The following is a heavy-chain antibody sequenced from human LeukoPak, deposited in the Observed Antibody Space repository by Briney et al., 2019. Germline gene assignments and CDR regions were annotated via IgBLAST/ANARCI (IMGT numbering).Heavy chain of an antibody. Sequence: GGSLRLSCAASGFTVSSYYMSWVRQAPGKGLEWVSAISGSGGSTYYADSVKGRFTISRDNSKNTLYLQMNSLRAEDTAVYYCAKDRDYYGSGSYYSPWGQGTLVTVSS. CDR1: GFTVSSYY. V-gene: IGHV3-23*01. J-gene: IGHJ5*02. D-gene: IGHD3-10*01. CDR3: AKDRDYYGSGSYYSP. CDR2: ISGSGGST.